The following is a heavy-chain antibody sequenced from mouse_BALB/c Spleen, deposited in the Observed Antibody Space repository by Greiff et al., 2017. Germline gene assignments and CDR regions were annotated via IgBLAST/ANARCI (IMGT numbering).Heavy chain of an antibody. J-gene: IGHJ2*01. D-gene: IGHD2-4*01. Sequence: EVTLVESGGGLVKPGGSLNLSCAASGFTFSSYAMSWVRQTPEKRLEWVASISSGGSTYYPDSVKGRFTISRDNARNILYLQMSSLRSEDTAMYYCARGGGYDYDGNFDYWGQGTTLTVS. V-gene: IGHV5-6-5*01. CDR3: ARGGGYDYDGNFDY. CDR1: GFTFSSYA. CDR2: ISSGGST.